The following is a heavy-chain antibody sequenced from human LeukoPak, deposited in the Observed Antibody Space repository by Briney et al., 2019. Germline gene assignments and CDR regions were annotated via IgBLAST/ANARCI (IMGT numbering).Heavy chain of an antibody. J-gene: IGHJ4*02. Sequence: GGSLRLSCAASGFTFSSYWMSWVRQAPGKGREWVANIKQDGSEKYYVDSVKGRFTISRDNAKNSLYLQMNSLRAEDTAVYYCARASSSWFFDYWGQGTLVTVSS. CDR3: ARASSSWFFDY. CDR2: IKQDGSEK. D-gene: IGHD6-13*01. CDR1: GFTFSSYW. V-gene: IGHV3-7*01.